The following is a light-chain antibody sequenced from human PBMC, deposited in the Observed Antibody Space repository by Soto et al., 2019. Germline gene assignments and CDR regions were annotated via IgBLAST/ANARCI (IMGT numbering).Light chain of an antibody. Sequence: DIQMTQSPSTLSTSVGDRVTITCRASQSISVWVAWYQQKPGKATFHLNREASILKNGVPSRFSGSGTETKFTLTISSLKPDDFATYYCQQYNNYPSTFGGETKVE. CDR2: EAS. V-gene: IGKV1-5*01. CDR1: QSISVW. J-gene: IGKJ4*01. CDR3: QQYNNYPST.